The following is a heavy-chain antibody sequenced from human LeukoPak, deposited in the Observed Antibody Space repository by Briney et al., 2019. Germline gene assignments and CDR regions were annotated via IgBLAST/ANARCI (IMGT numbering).Heavy chain of an antibody. Sequence: GESLKISCKGSGYSFTSYWIGWVRQMPGKGLEWMGIIYPYDSNTKYSPSFQGQVIISVDKSTSTAYVRWSSLKASDTAMYYCARLLGSRLTGGFEIWGQGTMVIVSS. CDR1: GYSFTSYW. V-gene: IGHV5-51*01. D-gene: IGHD3-16*01. CDR2: IYPYDSNT. CDR3: ARLLGSRLTGGFEI. J-gene: IGHJ3*02.